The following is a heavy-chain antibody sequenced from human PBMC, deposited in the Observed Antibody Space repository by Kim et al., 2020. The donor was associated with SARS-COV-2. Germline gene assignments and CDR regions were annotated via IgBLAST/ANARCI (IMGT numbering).Heavy chain of an antibody. Sequence: GGSLRLSCAASGFTFSDYYMSWIRQAPGKGLEWVSYISSSGSTIYYADSVKGRFTISRDKAKNSLYLQMNSLRAEDTAVYYCARDGVDYDFWSGYIDAFDIWGQGTMVTVSS. CDR3: ARDGVDYDFWSGYIDAFDI. CDR1: GFTFSDYY. V-gene: IGHV3-11*01. CDR2: ISSSGSTI. D-gene: IGHD3-3*01. J-gene: IGHJ3*02.